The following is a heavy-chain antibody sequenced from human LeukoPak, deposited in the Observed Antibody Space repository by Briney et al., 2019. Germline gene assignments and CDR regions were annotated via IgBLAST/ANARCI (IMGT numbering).Heavy chain of an antibody. CDR3: QRGDDSGYSDYFDD. CDR2: IFTGANP. D-gene: IGHD3-22*01. J-gene: IGHJ4*02. Sequence: GGSLPLSCSPSGLTVYCQYLRWVRLPPGESLEWVSSIFTGANPYYAPPVKARFTISRDFSKKTLFLSMNSLRAENTPIYYCQRGDDSGYSDYFDDWGQGALVSASS. V-gene: IGHV3-53*03. CDR1: GLTVYCQY.